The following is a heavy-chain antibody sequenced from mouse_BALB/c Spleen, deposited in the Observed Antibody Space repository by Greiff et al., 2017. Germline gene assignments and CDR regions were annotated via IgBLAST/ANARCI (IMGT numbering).Heavy chain of an antibody. V-gene: IGHV5-6-4*01. Sequence: DVQLQESGGGLVKPGGSLKLSCAASGFTFSSYTMSWVRQTPEKRLEWVATISSGGSYTYYPDSVKGRFTISRDNAKNTLYLQMSSLKSEDTAMYYCTRDPFMITTTLFDYWGQGTTLTVSS. CDR3: TRDPFMITTTLFDY. CDR1: GFTFSSYT. D-gene: IGHD2-4*01. J-gene: IGHJ2*01. CDR2: ISSGGSYT.